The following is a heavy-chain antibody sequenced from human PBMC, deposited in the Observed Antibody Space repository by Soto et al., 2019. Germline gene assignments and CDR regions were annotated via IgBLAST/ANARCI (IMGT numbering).Heavy chain of an antibody. CDR1: GYGFTTYG. Sequence: QAHLVQSGAEVKEPGASVKVSCKGSGYGFTTYGITWVRQAPGQGLEWMAWISAHNGNTNYAQKLQGRVTVTRDTSTSTAYMELRSLRSDDTAVYYCATGRYGDYWGQGALVTVSS. J-gene: IGHJ4*01. V-gene: IGHV1-18*01. CDR2: ISAHNGNT. CDR3: ATGRYGDY. D-gene: IGHD1-1*01.